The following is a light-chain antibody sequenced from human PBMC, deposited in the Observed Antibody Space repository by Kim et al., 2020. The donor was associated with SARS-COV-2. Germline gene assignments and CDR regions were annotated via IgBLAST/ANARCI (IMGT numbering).Light chain of an antibody. V-gene: IGKV1-33*01. J-gene: IGKJ5*01. CDR3: QQYDDVPPNM. CDR2: DAS. CDR1: QDIRTY. Sequence: DIQMTQSPASLSASVGDRVSITCQASQDIRTYLNWYQQKPGKAPKLLIYDASNLETGVPSRFSGSGSGTDFTFTISSLQPEDIATYYCQQYDDVPPNMFGQGTRLEIK.